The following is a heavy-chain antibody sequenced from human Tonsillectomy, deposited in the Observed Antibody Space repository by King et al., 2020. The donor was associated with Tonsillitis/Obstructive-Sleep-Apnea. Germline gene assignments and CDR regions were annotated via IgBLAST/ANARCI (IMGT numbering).Heavy chain of an antibody. Sequence: VQLVESGGGLVQPGGSLRISCSASGFTFSTYAMHWVRQAPGKGLEYVSAISSNGGSTYYADSVKGRFTISRDNSKNTLYLQMSSLRPEDTAVYYCVIKIERVTYYGFWSGYYFDYWGQGTLVTVS. V-gene: IGHV3-64D*06. J-gene: IGHJ4*02. CDR3: VIKIERVTYYGFWSGYYFDY. CDR2: ISSNGGST. CDR1: GFTFSTYA. D-gene: IGHD3-3*01.